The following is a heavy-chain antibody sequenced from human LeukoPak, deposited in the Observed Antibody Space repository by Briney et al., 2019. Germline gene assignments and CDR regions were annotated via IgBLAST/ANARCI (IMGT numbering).Heavy chain of an antibody. V-gene: IGHV3-7*03. CDR1: GFTFSSYW. Sequence: PGGSLRLSCATSGFTFSSYWMSWVRQAPGKGLEWVAYINQDGSEKNYADSVKGRFTISRDNAKNSLYLQMNSLRAEDTALYHCARVGSSWYYYYMDVWGKGTTVTVSS. D-gene: IGHD6-13*01. J-gene: IGHJ6*03. CDR2: INQDGSEK. CDR3: ARVGSSWYYYYMDV.